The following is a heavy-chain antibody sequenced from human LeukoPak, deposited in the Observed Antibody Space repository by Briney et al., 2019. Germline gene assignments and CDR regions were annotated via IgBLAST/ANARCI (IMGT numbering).Heavy chain of an antibody. D-gene: IGHD3-16*01. CDR3: ARDGGTRLGFDP. CDR1: GDSISSTYYY. J-gene: IGHJ5*02. Sequence: SSETLSLTCTVPGDSISSTYYYWGWIRQPPGKGLEWIGEVSPGGSTRYNPSLRSRVTISLDTSRSRFSLRLSSVTAADTGVYYCARDGGTRLGFDPWGQGTLVTVSS. CDR2: VSPGGST. V-gene: IGHV4-39*07.